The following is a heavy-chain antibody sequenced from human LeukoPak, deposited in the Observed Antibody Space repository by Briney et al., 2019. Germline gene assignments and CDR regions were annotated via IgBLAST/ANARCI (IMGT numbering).Heavy chain of an antibody. D-gene: IGHD1-7*01. V-gene: IGHV1-2*02. CDR3: ARELELELGY. Sequence: EASVNVSCKASGYTFTGYYMHWVRQAPGQGLEWMGWINPNSGGTNYAQKFQGRVTMTRDTSISTAYMELSRLRSDDTAVYYCARELELELGYWGQGTLVTVSS. J-gene: IGHJ4*02. CDR1: GYTFTGYY. CDR2: INPNSGGT.